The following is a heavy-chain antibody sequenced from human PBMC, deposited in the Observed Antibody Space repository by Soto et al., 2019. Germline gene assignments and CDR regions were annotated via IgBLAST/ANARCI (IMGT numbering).Heavy chain of an antibody. CDR2: ISYDGSNK. Sequence: QVQLVESVGGVVQPGRSLRVSCAASGITISNYFMYWVRQAPGKGLEWVAAISYDGSNKHYSDSVKGRFTISRDNSKNTLFLQMNSLRDEDTAVYYGVAGDQYDAMGVWGQGTTVAVSS. J-gene: IGHJ6*02. D-gene: IGHD2-2*01. CDR1: GITISNYF. CDR3: VAGDQYDAMGV. V-gene: IGHV3-30-3*01.